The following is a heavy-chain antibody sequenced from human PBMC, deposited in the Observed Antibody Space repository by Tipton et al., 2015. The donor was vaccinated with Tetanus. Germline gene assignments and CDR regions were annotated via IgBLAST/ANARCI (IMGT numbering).Heavy chain of an antibody. CDR2: ISAYSGAT. Sequence: QSGPEVKKPGASVKVSCKASGYTFTSYGINWVRQAPGQGLEWMGWISAYSGATYYAQKVQGRVTMTTDTPTSTAYMELRSLRSDDTAVYYCARTYGDFDYWGQGTLVTVSS. J-gene: IGHJ4*02. CDR1: GYTFTSYG. D-gene: IGHD4-17*01. CDR3: ARTYGDFDY. V-gene: IGHV1-18*01.